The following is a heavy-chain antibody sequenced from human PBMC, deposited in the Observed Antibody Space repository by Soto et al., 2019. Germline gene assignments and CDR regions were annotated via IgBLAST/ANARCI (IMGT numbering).Heavy chain of an antibody. V-gene: IGHV4-30-4*01. J-gene: IGHJ4*02. CDR3: APTPNGIAAAGWNDY. CDR1: GGSISRGDYY. Sequence: QVQLQESGPGLVKPSQTLSLTCTVSGGSISRGDYYWSWIRKPPGKGLEWIGYIYYSGSTYYNPSLKSRVTISVDTSKNQFSLKLSSVTAADTAVYYCAPTPNGIAAAGWNDYWGQGTLVTVSS. CDR2: IYYSGST. D-gene: IGHD6-13*01.